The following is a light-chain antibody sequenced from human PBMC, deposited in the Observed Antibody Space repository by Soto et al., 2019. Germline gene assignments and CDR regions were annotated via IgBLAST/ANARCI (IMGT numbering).Light chain of an antibody. CDR1: SNDVGNYNY. CDR2: EVS. Sequence: QSALTQPPSASGSPGQSVTISCTGTSNDVGNYNYVSWYQQHPGKAPKVLISEVSKRPSGVPDRFSGSKSGNTASLTISGLQAEDEADYYCSSYTSSSTYVFGTGTKVTVL. V-gene: IGLV2-8*01. J-gene: IGLJ1*01. CDR3: SSYTSSSTYV.